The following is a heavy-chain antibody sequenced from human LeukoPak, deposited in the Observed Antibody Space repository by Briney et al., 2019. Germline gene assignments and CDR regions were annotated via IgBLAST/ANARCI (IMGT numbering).Heavy chain of an antibody. V-gene: IGHV4-39*01. D-gene: IGHD6-13*01. CDR1: GGSISSSSYY. J-gene: IGHJ4*02. CDR3: ARLAAAGTSFDY. Sequence: SETLSLTCTVSGGSISSSSYYWGWIRLPPGKGLEWIGSIFYSGSTYYNPSLKSRLTISVDTSKNQFSLKLSSVTAADTAVYYCARLAAAGTSFDYWGRGTLVIVSS. CDR2: IFYSGST.